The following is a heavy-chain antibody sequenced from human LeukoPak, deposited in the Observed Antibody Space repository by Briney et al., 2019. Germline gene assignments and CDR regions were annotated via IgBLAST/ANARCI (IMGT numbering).Heavy chain of an antibody. Sequence: GGSLRLSCAAPGFTFSSYSMNWVRQAPGKGLEWVSSISSSSSYIYYADSVKGRFTISRDNAKNSLYLQMNSLRAEDTAVYYCARAPGIAVAGTCFDYWGQGTLVTVSS. J-gene: IGHJ4*02. CDR3: ARAPGIAVAGTCFDY. D-gene: IGHD6-19*01. CDR2: ISSSSSYI. CDR1: GFTFSSYS. V-gene: IGHV3-21*01.